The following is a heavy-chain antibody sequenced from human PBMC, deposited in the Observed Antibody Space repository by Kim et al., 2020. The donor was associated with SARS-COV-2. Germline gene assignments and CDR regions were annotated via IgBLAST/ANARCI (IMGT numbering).Heavy chain of an antibody. CDR3: VRRPYCWGSDY. Sequence: SETLSLTCTVSGGSISSSSYYWGWIRQPPGKGLEWIGDIYYSGSAYYNPSLKSRVTISVDTSNNQFSLKLSSVTAADTAVYYCVRRPYCWGSDYWGQGTLATVS. CDR2: IYYSGSA. V-gene: IGHV4-39*01. D-gene: IGHD3-10*01. J-gene: IGHJ4*02. CDR1: GGSISSSSYY.